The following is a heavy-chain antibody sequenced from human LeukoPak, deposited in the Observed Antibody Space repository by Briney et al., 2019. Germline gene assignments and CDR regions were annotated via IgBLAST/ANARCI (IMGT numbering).Heavy chain of an antibody. D-gene: IGHD3-10*01. CDR2: IHYSGST. CDR3: ARLHYYGSGSYLDY. J-gene: IGHJ4*02. V-gene: IGHV4-59*12. CDR1: GGSISSYY. Sequence: SETLSLTCTVSGGSISSYYWSWIRQPPGKALEWLAYIHYSGSTNYNPSLKSRVTISVDKSKNQFSLKLSSVTAADTAVYYCARLHYYGSGSYLDYWGQGTLVTVSS.